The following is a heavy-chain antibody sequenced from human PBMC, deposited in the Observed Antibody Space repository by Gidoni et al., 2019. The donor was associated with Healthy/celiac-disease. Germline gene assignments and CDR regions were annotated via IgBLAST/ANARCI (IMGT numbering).Heavy chain of an antibody. D-gene: IGHD3-10*01. J-gene: IGHJ6*02. CDR3: ARGKATGFGDYGMDV. CDR2: IGTAGDT. CDR1: GFTFSSYD. V-gene: IGHV3-13*01. Sequence: EVQLVESGGGLVQPGGSLRLSCAASGFTFSSYDMHGVRQATGKGLEWVSAIGTAGDTYYPGSVKGRFTISRENAKNSLYLQMNSLRAGDTAVYYCARGKATGFGDYGMDVWGQGTTVTVSS.